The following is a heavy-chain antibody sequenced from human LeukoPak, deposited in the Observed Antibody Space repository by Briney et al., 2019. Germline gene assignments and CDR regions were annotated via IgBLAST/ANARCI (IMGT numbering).Heavy chain of an antibody. Sequence: GASVKVSCKASGYTFTGYYMHWVRQAPGQGLEWMGWINPNSGGTNYAQKFQGRVTMTRDTSISTAYMELSRLRSDDTAVYYCARGRLSYYDSSGDYYYYYGMDVWGQGTTVTVSS. D-gene: IGHD3-22*01. J-gene: IGHJ6*02. CDR3: ARGRLSYYDSSGDYYYYYGMDV. CDR2: INPNSGGT. CDR1: GYTFTGYY. V-gene: IGHV1-2*02.